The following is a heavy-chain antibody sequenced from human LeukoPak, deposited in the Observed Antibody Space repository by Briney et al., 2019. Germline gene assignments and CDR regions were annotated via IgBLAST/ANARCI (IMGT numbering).Heavy chain of an antibody. CDR1: GFTFSSYA. V-gene: IGHV3-30-3*01. CDR3: ARPWYSGSYLPSYFDY. CDR2: ISYDGSNK. Sequence: GGSLRLSCAASGFTFSSYAMHWVRQAPGKGLEWVAVISYDGSNKYYADSVKGRFTISRDNSKNTLYLQMNSLRAEDTAVYYCARPWYSGSYLPSYFDYWGQGTLVTVSS. D-gene: IGHD1-26*01. J-gene: IGHJ4*02.